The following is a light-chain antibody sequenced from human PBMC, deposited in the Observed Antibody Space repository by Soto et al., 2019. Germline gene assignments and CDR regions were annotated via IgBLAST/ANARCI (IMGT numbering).Light chain of an antibody. CDR2: SNN. Sequence: QSVLTHPPSASGTPGQRVTISCSGSSSNIGSNTVNGYQHLPGTAPKHLIYSNNQRPSGVPDRFSGSKSGTSASLAISGLQSEDEADYYCAAWDDSLNGWVFGGGTKLTVL. V-gene: IGLV1-44*01. J-gene: IGLJ3*02. CDR3: AAWDDSLNGWV. CDR1: SSNIGSNT.